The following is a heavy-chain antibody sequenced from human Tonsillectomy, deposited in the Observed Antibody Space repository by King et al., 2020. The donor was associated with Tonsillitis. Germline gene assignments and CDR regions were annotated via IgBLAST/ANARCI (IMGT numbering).Heavy chain of an antibody. V-gene: IGHV5-51*03. Sequence: VQLVESGAEVKKPGESLKISCKGSGYIFTSYWIGWVRQMPGKGLEWMGIIYPGDSNTKYSPSFQGQVTFSADKSISTAYLQWSSLKASDTAVYYGATYYSSSFYMDVWGKGTTVTVSS. CDR3: ATYYSSSFYMDV. J-gene: IGHJ6*03. D-gene: IGHD3-22*01. CDR1: GYIFTSYW. CDR2: IYPGDSNT.